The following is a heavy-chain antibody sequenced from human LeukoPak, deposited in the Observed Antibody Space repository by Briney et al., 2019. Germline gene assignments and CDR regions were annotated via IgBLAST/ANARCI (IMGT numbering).Heavy chain of an antibody. V-gene: IGHV4-4*07. Sequence: SETLSLTCTASGGSISSYYWSWIRQPAGKGLEWIGHIYTSGSTNYNPSLKSRVTMSVDTSKNQFSLKLSSVTAADTAVYYCASGYCSSTSCYSNFDYWGQGTLVTVSS. CDR2: IYTSGST. J-gene: IGHJ4*02. CDR3: ASGYCSSTSCYSNFDY. CDR1: GGSISSYY. D-gene: IGHD2-2*01.